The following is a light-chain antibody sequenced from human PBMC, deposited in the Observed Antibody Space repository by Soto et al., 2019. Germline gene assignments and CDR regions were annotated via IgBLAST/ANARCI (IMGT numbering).Light chain of an antibody. CDR1: QGISSY. J-gene: IGKJ4*01. Sequence: AIRMTQSPSSFSASTGDRVTITCRASQGISSYLAWYQQKPGKAPKLLIYAASTLQSGVPSRFSGSGSGTHFTLTISCLQSEDFATYYCHQYYSYPLTFGGGTKVEIK. CDR2: AAS. CDR3: HQYYSYPLT. V-gene: IGKV1-8*01.